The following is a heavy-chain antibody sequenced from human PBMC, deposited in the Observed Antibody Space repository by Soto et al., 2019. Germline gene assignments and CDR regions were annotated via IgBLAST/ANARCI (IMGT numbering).Heavy chain of an antibody. CDR3: ARLNYYDST. J-gene: IGHJ5*02. CDR2: ISAYNGNT. D-gene: IGHD3-22*01. CDR1: GYTFTNFG. Sequence: ASVKVSCKASGYTFTNFGISWVRQAPGQGLEWMGWISAYNGNTNYAQKFQGRVTISVDRSKNQFSLKLSSVTAADTAVYYCARLNYYDSTWGQGTLVTVSS. V-gene: IGHV1-18*01.